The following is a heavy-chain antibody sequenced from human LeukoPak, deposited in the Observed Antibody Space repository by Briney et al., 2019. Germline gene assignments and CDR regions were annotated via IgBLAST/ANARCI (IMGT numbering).Heavy chain of an antibody. Sequence: GGSLRLSCAASGFTFSSYSMNWVRQAPGKGLEWVSSISSSSSYIYYADSVKGRFTISRDNAKNSLYLQMNSLRAEDTAVYYCARGVTAAAGTDFDYWGQGTLVTVSS. V-gene: IGHV3-21*01. CDR3: ARGVTAAAGTDFDY. CDR2: ISSSSSYI. CDR1: GFTFSSYS. J-gene: IGHJ4*02. D-gene: IGHD6-13*01.